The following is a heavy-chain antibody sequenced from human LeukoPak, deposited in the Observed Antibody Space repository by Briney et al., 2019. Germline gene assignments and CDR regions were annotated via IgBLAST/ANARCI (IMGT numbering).Heavy chain of an antibody. D-gene: IGHD1-26*01. CDR1: GFTFDDYA. CDR2: ISWNSGSI. V-gene: IGHV3-9*01. Sequence: PGRSLRLSCAASGFTFDDYAMHWVRQAPGKGLEWVSGISWNSGSIGYADSVKGRFTISRDNAKNSPYLQMNSLRAEDTALYYCAKEGYSGSYYVYWGQGTLVTVSS. J-gene: IGHJ4*02. CDR3: AKEGYSGSYYVY.